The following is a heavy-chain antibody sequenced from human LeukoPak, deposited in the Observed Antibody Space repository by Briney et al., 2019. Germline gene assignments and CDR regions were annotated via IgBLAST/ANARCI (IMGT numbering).Heavy chain of an antibody. J-gene: IGHJ4*02. Sequence: GGSLRLTCEASGITLSSHGMHWVRQAPGKGLEWMAFIPFDGSRQYYADSVKGRFIISRDSANNTLYLHMNNLRVDDTAVYYCARGEYYYGSGTVGVDDYWGQGTLVTVSS. CDR3: ARGEYYYGSGTVGVDDY. CDR2: IPFDGSRQ. D-gene: IGHD3-10*01. V-gene: IGHV3-30*02. CDR1: GITLSSHG.